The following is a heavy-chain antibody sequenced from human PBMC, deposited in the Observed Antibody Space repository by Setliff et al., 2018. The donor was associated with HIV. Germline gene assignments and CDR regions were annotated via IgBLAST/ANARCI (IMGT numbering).Heavy chain of an antibody. J-gene: IGHJ4*02. D-gene: IGHD6-13*01. CDR1: GFIFSSYA. CDR3: AREDSSWYGSLDY. V-gene: IGHV3-23*01. CDR2: IRGSGSGDTT. Sequence: ASGFIFSSYAMTWVRQAPGKGLEWVSTIRGSGSGDTTHYADFVKGRFTISRDNSKNTVYLQMNSLRAEDMAIYYCAREDSSWYGSLDYWGQGTPVTVSS.